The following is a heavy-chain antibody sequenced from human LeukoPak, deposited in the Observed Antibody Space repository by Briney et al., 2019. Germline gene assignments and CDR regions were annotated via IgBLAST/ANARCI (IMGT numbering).Heavy chain of an antibody. J-gene: IGHJ4*02. D-gene: IGHD3-22*01. CDR2: VSGSSSST. CDR3: AKVYDSSGYYRPFDY. V-gene: IGHV3-23*01. CDR1: GFTFSSYA. Sequence: GGSLRLSCAASGFTFSSYAMSWVRQAPGKGLEWVSAVSGSSSSTYYADSVKGRFTISRDNSKSTLYLQMNSLRAEDTAVYYCAKVYDSSGYYRPFDYWGQGTLVTVSS.